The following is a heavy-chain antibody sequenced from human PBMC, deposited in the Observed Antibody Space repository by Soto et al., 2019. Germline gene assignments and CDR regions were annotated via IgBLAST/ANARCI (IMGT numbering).Heavy chain of an antibody. D-gene: IGHD6-25*01. CDR2: IYWDDDE. Sequence: QITLKESGPTLVKSTQTLTLTCTFSGFSHTTSGVGVAWIRQPPGKALEWLALIYWDDDERYSPALKTRLSITKGTSKDQVVLTMANMDPVDTATYYCEYASASHHHAMEVWGQGTTVTVSS. CDR3: EYASASHHHAMEV. CDR1: GFSHTTSGVG. J-gene: IGHJ6*02. V-gene: IGHV2-5*02.